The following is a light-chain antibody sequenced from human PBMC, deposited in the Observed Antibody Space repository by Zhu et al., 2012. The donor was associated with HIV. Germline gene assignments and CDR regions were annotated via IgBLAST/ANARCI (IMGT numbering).Light chain of an antibody. V-gene: IGKV3-20*01. J-gene: IGKJ4*01. Sequence: EIVLTQSPGTLSLSPGERATLSCRASQSVSSSYLAWYQQKPGQAPRLLIFDASSRATDVPDRFSGSGSGTDFTLTISRLEPEDFAVYYCQQYGSSPTFGGGTKVEIK. CDR3: QQYGSSPT. CDR2: DAS. CDR1: QSVSSSY.